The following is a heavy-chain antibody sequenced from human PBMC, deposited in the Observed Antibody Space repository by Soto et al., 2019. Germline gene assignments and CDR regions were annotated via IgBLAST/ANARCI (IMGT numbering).Heavy chain of an antibody. J-gene: IGHJ4*02. CDR3: AREFIAAAGPYFDY. CDR1: GFTFSSYS. CDR2: ISSSSSTI. Sequence: EVQLVESGGGLVQPGGSLRLSCAASGFTFSSYSMNWVRQAPGKGLEWVSYISSSSSTIYYADSVKGRFTISRDNAKNSLYLQMNSLRDEDTAVYYCAREFIAAAGPYFDYWGQGTLVTVSS. D-gene: IGHD6-13*01. V-gene: IGHV3-48*02.